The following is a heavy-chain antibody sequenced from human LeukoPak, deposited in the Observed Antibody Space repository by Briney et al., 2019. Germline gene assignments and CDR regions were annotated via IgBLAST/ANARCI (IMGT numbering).Heavy chain of an antibody. Sequence: GGSLRLSCAASGFTLRTYSMNWVRQAPGKGLEWVAVISYDGSNKYYADSVKGRFTISRDNSKNTLYLQMNSLRAEDTAVYYCARSYSYGGIHYWGQGTLVTVSS. J-gene: IGHJ4*02. D-gene: IGHD5-18*01. CDR1: GFTLRTYS. CDR2: ISYDGSNK. CDR3: ARSYSYGGIHY. V-gene: IGHV3-30*03.